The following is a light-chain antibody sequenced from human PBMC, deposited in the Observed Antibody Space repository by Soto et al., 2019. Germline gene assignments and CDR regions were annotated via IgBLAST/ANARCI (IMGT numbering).Light chain of an antibody. J-gene: IGLJ3*02. CDR3: AAWYYSLNGCWV. V-gene: IGLV1-44*01. CDR1: TSNIGSNT. CDR2: SSN. Sequence: QTVLTQPPSASGTPGQRGTISCSGSTSNIGSNTVNWYQQLPGTAPKLLIYSSNPRPSGVPDRFLGSKSGTSASLAISGLNSDDEAEDYAAAWYYSLNGCWVFGGGTKVTVL.